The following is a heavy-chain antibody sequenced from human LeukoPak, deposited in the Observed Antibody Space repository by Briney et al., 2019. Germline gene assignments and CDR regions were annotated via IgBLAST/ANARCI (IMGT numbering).Heavy chain of an antibody. V-gene: IGHV3-15*01. J-gene: IGHJ4*02. CDR3: TTDGVGVEGATYDN. CDR1: GLTFINAW. CDR2: IKAKAHGGTI. D-gene: IGHD1-26*01. Sequence: GGSLRLSCAASGLTFINAWMAWVPQAPGKGLEWVGRIKAKAHGGTIEYAAPVKGRFPISRDDSKNTLYLQMNSLKTEDTAVYYCTTDGVGVEGATYDNWGQGTLVTVSS.